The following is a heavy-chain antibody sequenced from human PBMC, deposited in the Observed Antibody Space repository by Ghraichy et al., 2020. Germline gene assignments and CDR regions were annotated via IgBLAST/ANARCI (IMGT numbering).Heavy chain of an antibody. J-gene: IGHJ5*02. V-gene: IGHV1-18*01. CDR1: GHTFSTYG. CDR3: AIHLNDYGDYWFDP. Sequence: ASVKVSCKDSGHTFSTYGISWVRQAPGQGLEWMGWIGAYNRNTNYAQKFQGRVTMTTDTSTSTAYMELRSLRSDDTAVYYCAIHLNDYGDYWFDPWGQGTLVTVSS. D-gene: IGHD4-17*01. CDR2: IGAYNRNT.